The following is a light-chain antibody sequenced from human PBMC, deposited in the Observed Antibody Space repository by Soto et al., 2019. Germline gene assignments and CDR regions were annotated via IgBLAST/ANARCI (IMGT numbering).Light chain of an antibody. CDR2: GAS. CDR3: QQYATSPST. Sequence: DIVLGQSPGTLSLSPGESATLSCRASQSVRSGYLAWYQQKPGQAPRLLIYGASSRASGIRDSFSGSGSGTDFTLTISRLEPEDFAVYYCQQYATSPSTFGQGTKLEIK. J-gene: IGKJ2*01. CDR1: QSVRSGY. V-gene: IGKV3-20*01.